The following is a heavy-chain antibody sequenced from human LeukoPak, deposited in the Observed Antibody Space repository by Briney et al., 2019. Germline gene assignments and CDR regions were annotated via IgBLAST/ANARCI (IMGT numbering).Heavy chain of an antibody. Sequence: GGSLRLSCAASGFTFDDYAMHWVRQAPGKGLEWVSGISWNSGSIGYADSVKGRFTISRDNAKNSLYLQMNSLRAEDAALYYCAKDIFTMVRGVVDYWGQGTLVTVSS. CDR3: AKDIFTMVRGVVDY. J-gene: IGHJ4*02. CDR2: ISWNSGSI. D-gene: IGHD3-10*01. V-gene: IGHV3-9*01. CDR1: GFTFDDYA.